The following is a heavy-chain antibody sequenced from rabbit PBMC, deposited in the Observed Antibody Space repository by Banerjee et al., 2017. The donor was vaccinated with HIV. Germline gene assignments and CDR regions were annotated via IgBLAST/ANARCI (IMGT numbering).Heavy chain of an antibody. CDR2: INTSSGNT. V-gene: IGHV1S45*01. D-gene: IGHD4-1*01. CDR1: GFTLSGYW. CDR3: ARDLAGVIGWNFDL. Sequence: QEQLVESGGGLVKPGASLTLSCTASGFTLSGYWMSWVRQAPGKGLEWIACINTSSGNTVYATWAKGRFTISRTSSTTVALQMTSLTAADTATYFCARDLAGVIGWNFDLWGPGTLVTVS. J-gene: IGHJ4*01.